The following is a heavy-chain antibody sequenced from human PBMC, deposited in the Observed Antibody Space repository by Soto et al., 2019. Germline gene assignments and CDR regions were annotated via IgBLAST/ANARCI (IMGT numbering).Heavy chain of an antibody. V-gene: IGHV3-33*01. CDR1: GFTFSSYG. D-gene: IGHD2-2*01. J-gene: IGHJ3*02. CDR2: IWYDGSNK. CDR3: ARDFPADRRGAFDI. Sequence: SLRLSCAASGFTFSSYGMHWVRQAPGKGLEWVAVIWYDGSNKYYADSVKGRFTISRDNSKNTLYLQMNSLRAEDTAVYYCARDFPADRRGAFDIWGQGTMVTVSS.